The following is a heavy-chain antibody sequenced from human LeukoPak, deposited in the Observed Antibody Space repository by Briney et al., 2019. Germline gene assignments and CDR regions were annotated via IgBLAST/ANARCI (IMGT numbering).Heavy chain of an antibody. V-gene: IGHV3-9*01. CDR1: GFTFDDHG. D-gene: IGHD6-13*01. CDR2: ISWNSGNM. J-gene: IGHJ4*02. CDR3: VRDATVGQQLGYFDY. Sequence: GRSLRLSCAVSGFTFDDHGMHWVRQAPGKGLEWVSGISWNSGNMGYADSVKGRFTISRDNAKNSLYLQMNSLRSEDTAIYYCVRDATVGQQLGYFDYWGRGTLVTVSS.